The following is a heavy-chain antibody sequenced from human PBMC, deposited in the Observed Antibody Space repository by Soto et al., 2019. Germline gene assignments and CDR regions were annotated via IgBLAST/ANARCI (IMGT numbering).Heavy chain of an antibody. CDR1: GYTFTSHS. J-gene: IGHJ4*02. D-gene: IGHD2-15*01. CDR3: ARDGSYCGGGTCYSLVY. V-gene: IGHV1-46*03. Sequence: QVQLVQSGAEVKKPGASVKISCKASGYTFTSHSMHWVRQAPGQGLEWIGIINASSGSTRHAQKFQGRVTLTRDTSTSTVYMELSSLRSEDTAVYYCARDGSYCGGGTCYSLVYWGQGTLVTASS. CDR2: INASSGST.